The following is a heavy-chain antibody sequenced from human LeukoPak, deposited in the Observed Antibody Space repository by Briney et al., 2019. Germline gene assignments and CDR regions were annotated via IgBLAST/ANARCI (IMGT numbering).Heavy chain of an antibody. V-gene: IGHV3-33*01. CDR3: ARSSYYGSGSYFNPLDYYYGMDV. CDR2: IWYDGSNK. Sequence: PGGSLRLSCAASGFTFSSYGMHWVRQAPGKGLEWVAVIWYDGSNKYYADSVKGRFTISRDNSKNTLYLQMNSLRAEDTAVYSCARSSYYGSGSYFNPLDYYYGMDVWGQGTTVTVSS. D-gene: IGHD3-10*01. J-gene: IGHJ6*02. CDR1: GFTFSSYG.